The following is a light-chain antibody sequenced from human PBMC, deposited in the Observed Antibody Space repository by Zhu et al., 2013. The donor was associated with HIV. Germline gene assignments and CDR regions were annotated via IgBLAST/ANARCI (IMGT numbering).Light chain of an antibody. CDR3: SSYAGSNNVV. J-gene: IGLJ3*02. V-gene: IGLV2-8*01. CDR2: EVS. CDR1: RSDIGRYNY. Sequence: QSALTQPPSASGSPGQSVTISCTGTRSDIGRYNYVSWYQHHPGKAPKVMIYEVSNRPSGVSNRFSGSKSGDTASLTVSGLQAEDEADYYCSSYAGSNNVVFGGGTKLTVL.